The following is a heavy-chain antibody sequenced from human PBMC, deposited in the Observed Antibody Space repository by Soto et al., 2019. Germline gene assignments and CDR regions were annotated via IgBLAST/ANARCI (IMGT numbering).Heavy chain of an antibody. V-gene: IGHV3-49*03. Sequence: GGSLRLSCTASGFTFGEYAMNWLRQAPGKGLEWVGFIRSKAYGGTPEYAASVKGRFTISRDDSKSIAYLQMNSLKTEDTALYYCSRSGAGYDYVDNWGQGTLVTVSS. CDR2: IRSKAYGGTP. CDR3: SRSGAGYDYVDN. D-gene: IGHD5-12*01. J-gene: IGHJ4*02. CDR1: GFTFGEYA.